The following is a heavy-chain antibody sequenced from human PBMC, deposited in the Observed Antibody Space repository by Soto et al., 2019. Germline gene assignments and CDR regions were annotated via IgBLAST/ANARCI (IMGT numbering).Heavy chain of an antibody. D-gene: IGHD6-19*01. Sequence: PGESQKISCKGCGFTSNNNWIAWVRQKHGKGLEWMGIIYPSDSDTRYSPSFQGQVTISADKSISTAYLQWTSLKASDTATYYCAAAIGVTESAYFHHWGQGTRVTVSS. CDR3: AAAIGVTESAYFHH. CDR2: IYPSDSDT. V-gene: IGHV5-51*01. CDR1: GFTSNNNW. J-gene: IGHJ1*01.